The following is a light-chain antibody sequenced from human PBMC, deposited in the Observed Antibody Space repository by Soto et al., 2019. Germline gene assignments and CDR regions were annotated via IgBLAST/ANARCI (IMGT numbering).Light chain of an antibody. CDR2: DAS. CDR1: QGIGDT. CDR3: QYYGTSPFT. Sequence: EVVMTQSPATLSVSPGEGVTLSCRASQGIGDTLAWYQHKPGQTPRLLIYDASSRATGIPDRFSGSGAGTDFTLTISRVEPEDFAVYYCQYYGTSPFTFGPGTKVDIK. V-gene: IGKV3-20*01. J-gene: IGKJ3*01.